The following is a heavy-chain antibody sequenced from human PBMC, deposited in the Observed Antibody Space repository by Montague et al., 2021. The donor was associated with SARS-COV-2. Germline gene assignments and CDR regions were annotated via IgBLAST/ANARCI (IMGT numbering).Heavy chain of an antibody. D-gene: IGHD3-22*01. CDR3: ARGGFYYERGGPSSFDY. CDR1: VGSISSNNCY. V-gene: IGHV4-39*07. CDR2: IYYSGST. J-gene: IGHJ4*02. Sequence: SETLSLTCTVSVGSISSNNCYWGWIRQPPGKALEWIGSIYYSGSTYYNPSLKSRVTMSVDTSENQFSLKLSSVTAADTAVYYCARGGFYYERGGPSSFDYWGQGTLVTVSS.